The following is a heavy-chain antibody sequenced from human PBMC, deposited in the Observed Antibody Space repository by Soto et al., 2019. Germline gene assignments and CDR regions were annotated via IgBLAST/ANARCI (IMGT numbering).Heavy chain of an antibody. J-gene: IGHJ5*02. CDR3: YDTGGP. V-gene: IGHV1-8*01. CDR2: VNPNSGET. D-gene: IGHD3-16*01. CDR1: GHSFNKYD. Sequence: ASVKVSCKAFGHSFNKYDINWVRQGPGQGLEWMGWVNPNSGETGFAQKFQGRITMTRNTSINTVYRELRSLRSDDTAVYYSYDTGGPWGQGTLVTVSS.